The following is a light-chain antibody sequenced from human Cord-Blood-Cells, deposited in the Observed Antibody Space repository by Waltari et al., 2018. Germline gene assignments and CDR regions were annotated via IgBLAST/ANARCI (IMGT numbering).Light chain of an antibody. CDR3: QSYDSSNHWV. CDR2: ADH. V-gene: IGLV6-57*03. Sequence: NFMLTQPHSVSESPGKTVTISCTRSSGSIASNYVQWYQQRPGSAPTPVVYADHQGPSRVPDRFSGSIDSSSNSASLTISGLKTEDEADYYCQSYDSSNHWVFGGGTKLTVL. J-gene: IGLJ3*02. CDR1: SGSIASNY.